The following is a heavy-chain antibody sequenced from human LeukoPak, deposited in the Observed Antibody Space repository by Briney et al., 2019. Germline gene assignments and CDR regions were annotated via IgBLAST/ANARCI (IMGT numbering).Heavy chain of an antibody. J-gene: IGHJ4*02. CDR3: AKVETSGGANCYALDY. CDR1: GFTFSSYA. D-gene: IGHD2-2*01. V-gene: IGHV3-23*01. Sequence: GGSLRLCCAASGFTFSSYAMTWVRQAPDKGLEWVSAISGSDGSTYYADSVKGRFTISRDDSQNTLYLQMNSLSAEDTAVYYCAKVETSGGANCYALDYWGQGTLVTVSS. CDR2: ISGSDGST.